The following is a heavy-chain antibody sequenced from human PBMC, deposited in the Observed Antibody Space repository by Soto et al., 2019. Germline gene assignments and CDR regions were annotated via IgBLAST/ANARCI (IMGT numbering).Heavy chain of an antibody. Sequence: QVQLQESGPGLVKPSQTLSLTCSVSGGSITTGGHYWSWVRQHPGKGLEWIGYIFYTGSTYYNPSLKSRTSISVDTSKNQFSLRLRSVTAADTAVYYCARARTAVPAYCYFDLWGRGTLVTVSS. J-gene: IGHJ2*01. D-gene: IGHD2-2*01. V-gene: IGHV4-31*03. CDR2: IFYTGST. CDR1: GGSITTGGHY. CDR3: ARARTAVPAYCYFDL.